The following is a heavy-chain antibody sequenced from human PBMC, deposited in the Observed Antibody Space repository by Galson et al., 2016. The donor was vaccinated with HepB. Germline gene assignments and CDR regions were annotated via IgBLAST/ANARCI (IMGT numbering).Heavy chain of an antibody. J-gene: IGHJ4*02. V-gene: IGHV3-48*04. CDR1: GFTFSSNS. D-gene: IGHD6-19*01. Sequence: SLRLSCAASGFTFSSNSMHWVRQAPGKGLEWISYINGGSDTIYYADSVKGRFTISRDNAKNSVSLQMNSLRADDTAVYYCARDKALGWSHDYWGQGTLVTVSS. CDR2: INGGSDTI. CDR3: ARDKALGWSHDY.